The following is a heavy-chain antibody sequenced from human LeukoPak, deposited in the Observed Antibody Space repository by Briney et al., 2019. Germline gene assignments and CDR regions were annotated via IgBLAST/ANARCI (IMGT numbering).Heavy chain of an antibody. J-gene: IGHJ6*02. CDR1: GGTFSSYA. Sequence: ASVKVSCKASGGTFSSYAISWVRQAPGQGLEWMGGIIPIFGTANYAQKFQVRVTITADESTSTAYMELSSLRSEDTAVYYCARDAGRSSGWETYYYGMDVWGQGTTVTVSS. CDR3: ARDAGRSSGWETYYYGMDV. D-gene: IGHD6-19*01. V-gene: IGHV1-69*13. CDR2: IIPIFGTA.